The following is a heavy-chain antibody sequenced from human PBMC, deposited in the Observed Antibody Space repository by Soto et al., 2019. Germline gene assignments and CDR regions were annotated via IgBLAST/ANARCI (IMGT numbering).Heavy chain of an antibody. D-gene: IGHD1-7*01. CDR3: ARPMNYADSFDY. V-gene: IGHV1-3*01. Sequence: ASVKVSGKASGYTFTSYAMRWVRQAPGQRLEWMGWINAGNGNTKYSQKFQGRVTITRDTSASTAYMELSSLRSEDTAGYYCARPMNYADSFDYCGQGTLVTVSS. CDR1: GYTFTSYA. CDR2: INAGNGNT. J-gene: IGHJ4*02.